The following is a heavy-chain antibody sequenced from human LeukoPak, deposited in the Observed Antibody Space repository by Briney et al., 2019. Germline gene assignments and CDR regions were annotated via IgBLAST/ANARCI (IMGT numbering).Heavy chain of an antibody. V-gene: IGHV4-59*01. D-gene: IGHD6-13*01. CDR2: IYYSGST. J-gene: IGHJ3*02. CDR1: GGSISSYY. Sequence: SETLSLTCTVSGGSISSYYWSWIRQPPGKGLEWIGYIYYSGSTNYNPSLKSRVTISLDTSKNQFSLKLSSVTAADTAVYYCASYGYSPKGFDIWGQGTMVTVSS. CDR3: ASYGYSPKGFDI.